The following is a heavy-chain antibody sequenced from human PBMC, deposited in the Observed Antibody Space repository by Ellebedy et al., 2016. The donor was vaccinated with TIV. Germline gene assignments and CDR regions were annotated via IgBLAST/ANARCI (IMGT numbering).Heavy chain of an antibody. J-gene: IGHJ2*01. D-gene: IGHD5-12*01. V-gene: IGHV3-74*03. CDR3: AKVAGGGYSGYDAWYLDL. CDR2: INSDESTT. Sequence: GESLKISXEASGFTFSSSWMHWVRHAPGKGLVLLSEINSDESTTTYADSVKGRFTISSDNAKNTLYLQMNSLRVEDTAVYYCAKVAGGGYSGYDAWYLDLWGRGTLVTVSS. CDR1: GFTFSSSW.